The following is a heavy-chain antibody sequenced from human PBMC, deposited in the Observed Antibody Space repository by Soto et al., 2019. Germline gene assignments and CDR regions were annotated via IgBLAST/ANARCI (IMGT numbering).Heavy chain of an antibody. J-gene: IGHJ4*02. V-gene: IGHV3-23*01. CDR1: GFTFSNYA. D-gene: IGHD6-13*01. CDR3: AKDQGSSWYEIDY. Sequence: EVQLLESGGGLVQPGGSLRLSYAASGFTFSNYAMTWVRQAPGKGLEWVSTISGSGGSTYYADSVKGRFTISRDNSKNTLYLQMNSLRAEDTAVYYCAKDQGSSWYEIDYWGQGTLVTVSS. CDR2: ISGSGGST.